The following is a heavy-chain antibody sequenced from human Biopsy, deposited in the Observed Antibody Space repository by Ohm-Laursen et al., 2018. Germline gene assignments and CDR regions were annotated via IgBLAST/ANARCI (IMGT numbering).Heavy chain of an antibody. CDR3: AKDVFGGFSGSTDYYAYYFDS. Sequence: SLSLSCTASGFTFTSFAISWVRQAPGKGLGLVSGISDSGGSRHYADSAKGRFSISTETSNNTPYLQMNSLRAEATAVYYCAKDVFGGFSGSTDYYAYYFDSWGQGTLVTVSS. D-gene: IGHD3-10*02. J-gene: IGHJ4*02. CDR2: ISDSGGSR. V-gene: IGHV3-23*01. CDR1: GFTFTSFA.